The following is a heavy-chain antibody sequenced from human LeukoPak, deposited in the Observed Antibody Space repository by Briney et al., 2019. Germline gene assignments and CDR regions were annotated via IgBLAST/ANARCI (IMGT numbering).Heavy chain of an antibody. D-gene: IGHD3-22*01. CDR2: ISAYNGNT. J-gene: IGHJ3*02. Sequence: ASVKVSCKASGGTFSSYAISWVRQAPGQGLEWMGWISAYNGNTNYAQKLQGRVTMTTDTSTSTAYMELRSLRSDDTAFYYCARDNAASWGAPLVGITSDDFDIWGQGTMVTVSS. CDR3: ARDNAASWGAPLVGITSDDFDI. V-gene: IGHV1-18*01. CDR1: GGTFSSYA.